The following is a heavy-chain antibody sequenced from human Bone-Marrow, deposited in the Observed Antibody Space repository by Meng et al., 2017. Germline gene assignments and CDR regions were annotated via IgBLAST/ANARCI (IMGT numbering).Heavy chain of an antibody. Sequence: LSLTCAASGFTFSSYEMNWVRQAPGKGLEWVSYISSSGSTIYYADSVKGRFTISRDNAKNSLYLQMNSLRAEDTAVYYCARGPYYYGMDVWGQGTTVTVSS. V-gene: IGHV3-48*03. CDR2: ISSSGSTI. J-gene: IGHJ6*02. CDR3: ARGPYYYGMDV. CDR1: GFTFSSYE.